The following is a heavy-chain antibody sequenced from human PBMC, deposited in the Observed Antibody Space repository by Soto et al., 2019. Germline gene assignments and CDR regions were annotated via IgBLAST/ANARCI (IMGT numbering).Heavy chain of an antibody. D-gene: IGHD6-13*01. Sequence: QITLKESGPTLVKPTQTLTLTCTFSGFSFTTDGMGVGWIRQPPGKALEWLALIYWDDDKRYSPSLKSRLTITKDASRNQVVLTLTNMDPADTATYYCAHLYKAASGTRYYFDYWGQGTLVTVSS. J-gene: IGHJ4*02. CDR2: IYWDDDK. CDR1: GFSFTTDGMG. V-gene: IGHV2-5*02. CDR3: AHLYKAASGTRYYFDY.